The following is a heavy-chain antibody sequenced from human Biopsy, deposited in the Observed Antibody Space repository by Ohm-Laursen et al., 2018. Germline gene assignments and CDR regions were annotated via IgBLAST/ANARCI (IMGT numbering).Heavy chain of an antibody. Sequence: SDTLSLTCTVSGGSISSGGSSWGWIRQRPGKGLEWIGYIFNSANTYYNPSLKNLITLSGDTSKNQFSLKLNSVTAADTAVYYCARGDYFDSNGYFWFDPWGQGTLVTVSS. CDR2: IFNSANT. CDR1: GGSISSGGSS. J-gene: IGHJ5*02. V-gene: IGHV4-31*01. CDR3: ARGDYFDSNGYFWFDP. D-gene: IGHD3-22*01.